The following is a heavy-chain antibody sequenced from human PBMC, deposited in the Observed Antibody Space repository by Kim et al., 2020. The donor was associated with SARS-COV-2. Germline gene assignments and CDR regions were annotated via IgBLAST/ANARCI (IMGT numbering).Heavy chain of an antibody. D-gene: IGHD3-22*01. Sequence: GGSLRLSCAASGFTFSSYGMHWVRQAPGKGLEWVAVIWYDGSNKYYADSVKGRFTISRDNSKNTLYLQMNSLRAEDTAVYYCAKDLYDSSGPSDYNWFDPWGQGTLVPVSS. J-gene: IGHJ5*02. CDR1: GFTFSSYG. CDR2: IWYDGSNK. V-gene: IGHV3-33*06. CDR3: AKDLYDSSGPSDYNWFDP.